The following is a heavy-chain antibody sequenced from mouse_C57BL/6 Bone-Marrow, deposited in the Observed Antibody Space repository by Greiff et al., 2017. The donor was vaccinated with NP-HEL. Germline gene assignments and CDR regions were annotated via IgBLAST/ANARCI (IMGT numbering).Heavy chain of an antibody. CDR1: GYTFTSYW. CDR2: IYPGSGST. CDR3: TTYYYGSKGYYFDY. J-gene: IGHJ2*01. Sequence: QVQLQQPGAELVKPGASVKMSCKASGYTFTSYWITWVKQRPGQGLEWIGDIYPGSGSTNYNEKFKSKATLTVDTSSSTAYMQLSSLTSEDSAVYYCTTYYYGSKGYYFDYWGQGTTLTVSS. D-gene: IGHD1-1*01. V-gene: IGHV1-55*01.